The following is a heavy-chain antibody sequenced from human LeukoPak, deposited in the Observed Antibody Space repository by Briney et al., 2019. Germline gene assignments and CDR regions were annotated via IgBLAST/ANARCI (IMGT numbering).Heavy chain of an antibody. CDR1: GFTFSDYY. D-gene: IGHD3-9*01. V-gene: IGHV3-11*04. CDR3: ARSHRYYDFLTGYFHFDY. CDR2: IGPSGRTI. J-gene: IGHJ4*02. Sequence: GGSLRLSCAASGFTFSDYYMTWIRQAPGKGLEWVSYIGPSGRTIYYADSVKGRFTISRDNAKSSLFLQMNSLRAEDTAVYYCARSHRYYDFLTGYFHFDYWGQGTQVIVSS.